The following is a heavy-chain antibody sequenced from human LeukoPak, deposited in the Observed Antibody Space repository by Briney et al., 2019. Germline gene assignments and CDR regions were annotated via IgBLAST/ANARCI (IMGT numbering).Heavy chain of an antibody. J-gene: IGHJ6*03. D-gene: IGHD5-18*01. Sequence: GASVKVSCKASGYTFTGYYMHWVRQAPGQGLEWMGWINPNSGGTNYAQKFQGRVTMTRDTSISTAYMELSRLRSDDTAVYYCARDNFYSYGPYYYYYYYMDVWGNGTTVTVSS. CDR1: GYTFTGYY. CDR3: ARDNFYSYGPYYYYYYYMDV. V-gene: IGHV1-2*02. CDR2: INPNSGGT.